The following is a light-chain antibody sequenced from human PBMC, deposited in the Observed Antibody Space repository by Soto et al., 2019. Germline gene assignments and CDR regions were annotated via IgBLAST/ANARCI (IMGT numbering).Light chain of an antibody. CDR3: SSYTSSGTLVV. V-gene: IGLV2-14*01. Sequence: QSALTQPASVSGSPGQSITISCTGTSTDVGGYKYVSWYQQHPGKAPKVMIYEVSNRPSGVSNRFSGSKSGNTASLTISGLQAEDEAEYYCSSYTSSGTLVVIGGGTKVTVL. CDR1: STDVGGYKY. J-gene: IGLJ2*01. CDR2: EVS.